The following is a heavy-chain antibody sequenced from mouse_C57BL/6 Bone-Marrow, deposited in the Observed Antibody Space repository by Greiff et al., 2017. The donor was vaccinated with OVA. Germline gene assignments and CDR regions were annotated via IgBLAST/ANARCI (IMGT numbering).Heavy chain of an antibody. J-gene: IGHJ2*01. V-gene: IGHV1-50*01. CDR3: ARGDGYYGNY. CDR1: GYTFTSYW. D-gene: IGHD2-3*01. Sequence: VQLQQPGAELVKPGASVKLSCKASGYTFTSYWMQWVKQRPAQGLEWIGEIDPSDSYTNYNQKFKGKATLTVDTSSSTAYMQLSSLTSEDSAVYYCARGDGYYGNYWGQGTTLTVSS. CDR2: IDPSDSYT.